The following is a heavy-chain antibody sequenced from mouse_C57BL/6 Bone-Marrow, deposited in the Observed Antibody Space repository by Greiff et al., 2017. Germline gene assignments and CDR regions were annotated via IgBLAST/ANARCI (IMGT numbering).Heavy chain of an antibody. V-gene: IGHV5-4*01. CDR3: AREDGSSFWYFDV. D-gene: IGHD1-1*01. CDR2: ISDGGSYT. Sequence: DVQLVESGGGLVKPGGSLKLSCAASGFTFSSYAMSWVRQTPEKRLEWVATISDGGSYTYYPDNVKGRFTISRDNAKNNLYLQMSHLKSEDTAMYYCAREDGSSFWYFDVWGTGTTVTVSS. CDR1: GFTFSSYA. J-gene: IGHJ1*03.